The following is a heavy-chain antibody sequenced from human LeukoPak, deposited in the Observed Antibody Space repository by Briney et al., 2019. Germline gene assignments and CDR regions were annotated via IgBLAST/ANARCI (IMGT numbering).Heavy chain of an antibody. CDR3: AITPYSSSWGTFDY. Sequence: ASVKVSCKASGGTFSSYAISWVRQAPGQGLEWMGGIIPIFGTANYAQKFQGRVTITADESTSTAYMELSSLRSEDTAVYYCAITPYSSSWGTFDYWGQGTLVTVSS. J-gene: IGHJ4*02. CDR1: GGTFSSYA. V-gene: IGHV1-69*13. D-gene: IGHD6-13*01. CDR2: IIPIFGTA.